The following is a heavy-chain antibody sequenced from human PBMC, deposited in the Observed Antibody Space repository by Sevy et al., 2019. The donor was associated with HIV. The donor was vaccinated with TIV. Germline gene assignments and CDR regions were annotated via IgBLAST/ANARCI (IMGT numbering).Heavy chain of an antibody. CDR3: ARGAGGGSSKGYMDV. CDR2: ISYDGSNK. J-gene: IGHJ6*03. CDR1: GFTFSSYA. V-gene: IGHV3-30-3*01. Sequence: GGSLRLSCAASGFTFSSYAMHWVRQAPGKGLEWVAVISYDGSNKYYADSVKGRFTISRDNSKNTLYLQMNSLRAEDTAVYYCARGAGGGSSKGYMDVWGKGITVTVSS. D-gene: IGHD2-15*01.